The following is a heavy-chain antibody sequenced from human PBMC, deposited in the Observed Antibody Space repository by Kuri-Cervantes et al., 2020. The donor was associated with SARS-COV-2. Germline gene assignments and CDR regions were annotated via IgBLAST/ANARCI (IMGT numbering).Heavy chain of an antibody. CDR1: GFTFSSYG. D-gene: IGHD6-19*01. Sequence: GESLKISCAASGFTFSSYGMHWVRQAPGKGPEWVAFIRYDGSNKYYADSVKGRFTISRDNSKNTLYLQMNSLRAEDTAVYYCANDRAAVAVELAPFDYWGQGTLVTVSS. CDR2: IRYDGSNK. CDR3: ANDRAAVAVELAPFDY. J-gene: IGHJ4*02. V-gene: IGHV3-30*02.